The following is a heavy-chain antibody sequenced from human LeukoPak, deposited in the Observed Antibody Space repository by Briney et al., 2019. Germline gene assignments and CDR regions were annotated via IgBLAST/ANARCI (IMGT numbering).Heavy chain of an antibody. CDR1: GYSFTRYW. CDR2: IYPGDSDT. J-gene: IGHJ4*02. D-gene: IGHD2-2*01. Sequence: GESLKISCKCSGYSFTRYWIGWVRQMPGKGLEWMGIIYPGDSDTRYSPSFQGQVTISVDKSISTAYLQWSSLKASDTAIYYCAKIDRQYCSRSSCYALDYWGQGTQVTVSS. V-gene: IGHV5-51*01. CDR3: AKIDRQYCSRSSCYALDY.